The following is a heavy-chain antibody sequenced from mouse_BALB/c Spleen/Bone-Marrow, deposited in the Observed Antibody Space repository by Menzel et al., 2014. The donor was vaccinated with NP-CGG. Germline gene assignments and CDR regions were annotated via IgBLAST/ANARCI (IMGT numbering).Heavy chain of an antibody. Sequence: VQLQESGPGLVAPSQSLSITCTVSGFSLTSYGVHWVRQPPGKGLERLGVIWAGGSTNYNSALMSRLSISKAKSKSQVFLKMNNLQTDATAMYFGARDSGFDWYNEVWGAGPTVTISS. J-gene: IGHJ1*01. CDR2: IWAGGST. D-gene: IGHD1-3*01. CDR3: ARDSGFDWYNEV. CDR1: GFSLTSYG. V-gene: IGHV2-9*02.